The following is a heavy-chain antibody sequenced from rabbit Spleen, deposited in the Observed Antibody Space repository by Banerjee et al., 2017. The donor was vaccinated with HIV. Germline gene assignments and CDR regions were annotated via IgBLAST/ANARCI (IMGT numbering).Heavy chain of an antibody. CDR2: IDSGSSGFT. V-gene: IGHV1S45*01. J-gene: IGHJ4*01. D-gene: IGHD1-1*01. CDR1: GIDFSSYYY. Sequence: QQQLEESGGGLVKPGGTLTLTCKASGIDFSSYYYMCWVRQAPGKGLEWIACIDSGSSGFTYFASWAKGRFTISKTSSTTVTLQMTSLTDADTATYFCARDLVAVIGWNFNLWGPGTLVTV. CDR3: ARDLVAVIGWNFNL.